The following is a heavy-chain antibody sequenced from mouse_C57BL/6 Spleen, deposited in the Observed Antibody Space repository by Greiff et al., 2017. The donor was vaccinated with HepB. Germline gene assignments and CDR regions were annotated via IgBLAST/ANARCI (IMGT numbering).Heavy chain of an antibody. CDR2: VNPSNGGT. V-gene: IGHV1-53*01. Sequence: QVQLQQPGTELVKPGASVKLSCKASGYTFTSYWMHWVKQRPGQGLEWIGNVNPSNGGTHYHEKFKSKATLTVDKSSITADMQLSNLTSEDYAVYDSAREERGDPKGYFDVWGTGTTVTVSS. CDR1: GYTFTSYW. CDR3: AREERGDPKGYFDV. J-gene: IGHJ1*03. D-gene: IGHD3-3*01.